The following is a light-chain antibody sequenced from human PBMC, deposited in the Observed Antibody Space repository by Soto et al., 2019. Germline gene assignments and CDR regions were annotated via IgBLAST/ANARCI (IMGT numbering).Light chain of an antibody. J-gene: IGLJ3*02. V-gene: IGLV1-51*01. Sequence: QSVLTQPPSVSAAPGQKVTISCSGSSSNIGNNYVSWYQQLPGTAPKLLIYNNNKRPSGIPDRFSGSKSGTSATLAITGLQTGDEADYYCGTWDSSLSAVLFGGGTQLTVL. CDR1: SSNIGNNY. CDR3: GTWDSSLSAVL. CDR2: NNN.